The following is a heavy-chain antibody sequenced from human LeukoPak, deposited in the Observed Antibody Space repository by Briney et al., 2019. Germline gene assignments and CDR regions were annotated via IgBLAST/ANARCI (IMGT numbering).Heavy chain of an antibody. Sequence: GASVKVSCKASGYTFTSYGISWVRQAPGQGLEWMGWISAYNGNTDYAQKLQGRVTMTTDTSTSTAYMELRSLRSDDTAVYYCAKDVTMVRGVIIGFDYWGQGTLVTVSS. CDR1: GYTFTSYG. CDR2: ISAYNGNT. D-gene: IGHD3-10*01. V-gene: IGHV1-18*01. CDR3: AKDVTMVRGVIIGFDY. J-gene: IGHJ4*02.